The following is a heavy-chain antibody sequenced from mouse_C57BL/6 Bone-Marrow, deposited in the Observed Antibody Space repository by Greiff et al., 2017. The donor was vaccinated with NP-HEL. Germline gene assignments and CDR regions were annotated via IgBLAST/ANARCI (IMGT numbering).Heavy chain of an antibody. CDR2: ISSGGSYT. CDR3: ARPYYGSIDY. Sequence: EVHLVESGGDLVKPGGSLKLSCAASGFTFSSYGMSWVRQTPDKRLEWVATISSGGSYTYSPDSVKGRFTISRDNAKNTLYLQMSSLKSEDTAMYYCARPYYGSIDYWGQGTTLTVSS. D-gene: IGHD1-1*01. J-gene: IGHJ2*01. CDR1: GFTFSSYG. V-gene: IGHV5-6*01.